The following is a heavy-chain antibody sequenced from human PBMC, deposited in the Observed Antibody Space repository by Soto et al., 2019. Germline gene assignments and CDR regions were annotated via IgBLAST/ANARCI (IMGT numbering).Heavy chain of an antibody. CDR3: DKGAHTGTFFDY. CDR2: IRNKTDDEAT. Sequence: EVQLVESGGGLVKPGESLRLSCTASGFTFNYAWMIWVRQAPGKGLEWVARIRNKTDDEATDYAAPVKGRFSVSRDDSKNTVHLQMNRLKTEDTAVYYCDKGAHTGTFFDYWGQGILVTVSS. D-gene: IGHD3-10*01. CDR1: GFTFNYAW. V-gene: IGHV3-15*01. J-gene: IGHJ4*02.